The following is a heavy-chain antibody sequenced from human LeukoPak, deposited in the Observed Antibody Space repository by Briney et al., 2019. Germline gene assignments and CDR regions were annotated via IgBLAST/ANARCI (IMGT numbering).Heavy chain of an antibody. D-gene: IGHD1-26*01. Sequence: SETLTLTCTVSGGSISNYYWSWIRQPPGKGLEWIGYVFYSGSTNYNPSLRSRVTISVDTSKNQFSLKLSSVTAADTAVYYCARGWDLNYWGQGTLVTVSS. CDR2: VFYSGST. J-gene: IGHJ4*02. CDR1: GGSISNYY. V-gene: IGHV4-59*01. CDR3: ARGWDLNY.